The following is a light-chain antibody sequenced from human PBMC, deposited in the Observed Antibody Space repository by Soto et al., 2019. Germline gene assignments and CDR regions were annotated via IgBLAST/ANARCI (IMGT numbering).Light chain of an antibody. J-gene: IGKJ1*01. CDR1: QSINNW. CDR3: XQYNSYPWT. CDR2: KAS. V-gene: IGKV1-5*03. Sequence: DIQMTQSPSTLSASVGDRVTITCRASQSINNWLAWYQQKPGKAPILLIYKASSLESGVPSRFSGSGSGTXXXXXXXXXQPDDFAXXXXXQYNSYPWTFGQGTKVEIK.